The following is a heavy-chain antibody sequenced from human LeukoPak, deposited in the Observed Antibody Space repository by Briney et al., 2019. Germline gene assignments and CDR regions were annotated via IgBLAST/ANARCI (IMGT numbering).Heavy chain of an antibody. J-gene: IGHJ3*02. V-gene: IGHV4-39*07. Sequence: SETLSLTCTVSGGSISSSSYYWGWVRQPPGKGLEWIGSIYYSGSTYYNPSLKSRVTISVDTSKNQFSLKLSSVTAADTAVYYCARAGDCSGGSCYGAFDIWGQGTMVTVSS. CDR1: GGSISSSSYY. CDR3: ARAGDCSGGSCYGAFDI. CDR2: IYYSGST. D-gene: IGHD2-15*01.